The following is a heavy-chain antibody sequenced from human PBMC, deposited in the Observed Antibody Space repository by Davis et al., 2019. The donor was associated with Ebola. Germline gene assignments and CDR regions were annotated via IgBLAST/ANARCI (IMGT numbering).Heavy chain of an antibody. CDR2: INWNGGST. Sequence: PGESLRLSCAASGFTFSSYSMNWVRQAPGKGLEWVSGINWNGGSTGYADSVKGRFTISRDNAKNTLYLQMNSLRAEDTAVYYCAKEGYSSSPYWYFDLWGRGTLVTVSS. J-gene: IGHJ2*01. CDR1: GFTFSSYS. CDR3: AKEGYSSSPYWYFDL. V-gene: IGHV3-20*04. D-gene: IGHD6-13*01.